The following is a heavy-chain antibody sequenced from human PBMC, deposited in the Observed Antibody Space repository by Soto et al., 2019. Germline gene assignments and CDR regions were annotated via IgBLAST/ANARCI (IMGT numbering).Heavy chain of an antibody. J-gene: IGHJ6*02. V-gene: IGHV3-23*01. CDR1: GVAFSTYA. CDR3: AKVTKRAAAGRYEYYKYGMDV. D-gene: IGHD6-13*01. Sequence: GGSLRLSCAASGVAFSTYAMTWVRQAPGKGLEWVSVISGSGGSSYYADSVKGRFTISRDNSKNTLFLQMNGLRAEDTAGYYCAKVTKRAAAGRYEYYKYGMDVWGQGTTVIVS. CDR2: ISGSGGSS.